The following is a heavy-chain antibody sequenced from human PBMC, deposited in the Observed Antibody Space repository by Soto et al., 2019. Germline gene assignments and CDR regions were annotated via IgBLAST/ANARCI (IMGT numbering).Heavy chain of an antibody. V-gene: IGHV3-11*06. CDR1: GFTFSDYY. Sequence: GESLRLSCAASGFTFSDYYINWIRQAPGKGLEWVSYISSSSNYTNYADSVKGRFTISRDNAKNSLYLQMNNLRAEDTAVYYCARDRCSGGSCPTFDYWGQGTLVTVSS. CDR2: ISSSSNYT. J-gene: IGHJ4*02. CDR3: ARDRCSGGSCPTFDY. D-gene: IGHD2-15*01.